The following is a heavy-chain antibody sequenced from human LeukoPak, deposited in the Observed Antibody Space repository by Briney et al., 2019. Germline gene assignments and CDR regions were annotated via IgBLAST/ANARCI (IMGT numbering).Heavy chain of an antibody. V-gene: IGHV3-43D*04. J-gene: IGHJ4*02. CDR2: ISWGGGSI. Sequence: GGSLRLSCAASGFTFDDYAMHWVRQAPGKGLEWVSLISWGGGSIYYADSVKGRFTISRDNSKNSLYLHVNSLRAEDTALYYCAKDRSGNSYGHFDYWGQGTLVTVSS. D-gene: IGHD3-10*01. CDR3: AKDRSGNSYGHFDY. CDR1: GFTFDDYA.